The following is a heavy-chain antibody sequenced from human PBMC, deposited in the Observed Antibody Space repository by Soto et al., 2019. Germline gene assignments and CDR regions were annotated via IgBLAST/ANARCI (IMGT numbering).Heavy chain of an antibody. V-gene: IGHV4-59*08. CDR1: GGSISSYY. CDR2: IYFRGST. J-gene: IGHJ5*02. Sequence: PSETLSLTCTVSGGSISSYYWSWIRQPPGKGLEWIGYIYFRGSTNYNPSLKSRVTISVDTSKNQFSLKLSSVTAADTAVYYCARSMVRGVISSWFDPWGQGTLVTVSS. D-gene: IGHD3-10*01. CDR3: ARSMVRGVISSWFDP.